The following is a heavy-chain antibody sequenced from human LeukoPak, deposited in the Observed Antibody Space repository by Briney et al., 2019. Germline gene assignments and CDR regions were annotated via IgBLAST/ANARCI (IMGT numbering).Heavy chain of an antibody. CDR1: GYTFTSYG. J-gene: IGHJ3*02. D-gene: IGHD3-22*01. Sequence: ASVKVSSKASGYTFTSYGISWVRQAPGQGLEWMGWISAYNGNTNYAQKLQGRVTMTTDTSTSTAYMELRSLRSDDAAVYYCAATYYYDSSGPKIGAFDIWGQGTMVTVSS. CDR3: AATYYYDSSGPKIGAFDI. V-gene: IGHV1-18*01. CDR2: ISAYNGNT.